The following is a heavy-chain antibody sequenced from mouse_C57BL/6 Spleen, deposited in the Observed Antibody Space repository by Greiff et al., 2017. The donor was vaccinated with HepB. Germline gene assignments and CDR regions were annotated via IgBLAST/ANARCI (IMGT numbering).Heavy chain of an antibody. CDR1: GFTFSDYG. CDR2: ISSGSSTI. D-gene: IGHD4-1*01. Sequence: EVMLVESGGGLVKPGGSLKLSCAASGFTFSDYGMHWVRQAPEKGLEWVAYISSGSSTIYYADTVKGRFTITRDNAKNTLFLQMTSLRSEDTAMYYCARLGRPYYFDYWGQGTTLTVSS. J-gene: IGHJ2*01. CDR3: ARLGRPYYFDY. V-gene: IGHV5-17*01.